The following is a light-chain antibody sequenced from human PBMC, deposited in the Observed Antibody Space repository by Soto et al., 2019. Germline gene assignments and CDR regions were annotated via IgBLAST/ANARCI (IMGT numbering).Light chain of an antibody. J-gene: IGKJ1*01. CDR2: GAS. V-gene: IGKV1-33*01. Sequence: DIQMTQSPSSLSASVGDRVTITCQASQDIRENLNWFQQKPGKAPKLLMYGASSLETGVPSRFSGSGSGTDFTFTIISLQPEDIATYYCQQYDNLPRTFGQGTKVEIK. CDR3: QQYDNLPRT. CDR1: QDIREN.